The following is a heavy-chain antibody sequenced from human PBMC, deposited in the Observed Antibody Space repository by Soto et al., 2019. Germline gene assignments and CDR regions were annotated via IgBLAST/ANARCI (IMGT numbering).Heavy chain of an antibody. Sequence: PSETLSLTCTVSGGSISSYYWSWIRQSAGKGLEWIGRIYNGGNTQYNPSLKSRVTMSADTSKNQFSLRLNSVTAADTAVYYCAIDGSDSYGLDVWGQGTTVTVSS. CDR3: AIDGSDSYGLDV. CDR2: IYNGGNT. V-gene: IGHV4-4*07. CDR1: GGSISSYY. J-gene: IGHJ6*02. D-gene: IGHD6-25*01.